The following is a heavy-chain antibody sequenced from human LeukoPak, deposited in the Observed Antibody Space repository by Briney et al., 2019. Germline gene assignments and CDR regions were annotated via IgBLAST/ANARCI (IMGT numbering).Heavy chain of an antibody. J-gene: IGHJ5*02. CDR2: IASDGSST. CDR3: AKAWLYSFDP. V-gene: IGHV3-74*01. CDR1: GFTFSSYW. D-gene: IGHD3-22*01. Sequence: PGGSLRLSCAASGFTFSSYWMNWVRQAPGKGLVWVSRIASDGSSTTYADSVKGRFSISRDNSKNTLYLQMNSLRAEDTAVYYCAKAWLYSFDPWGQGTLVTVSS.